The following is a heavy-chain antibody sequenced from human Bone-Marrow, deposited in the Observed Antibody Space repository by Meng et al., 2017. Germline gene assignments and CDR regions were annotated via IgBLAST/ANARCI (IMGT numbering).Heavy chain of an antibody. V-gene: IGHV3-23*01. Sequence: GESLKISCAASGFTFSSYAMNWVRQAPGKGLEWVSLISVSGGNTYYADSVKGRFTISRDNSKNTLYLQMNSLRAEDTAVYYCAKDPGYSSSWNAFDIWGQGTMVTVSS. D-gene: IGHD6-13*01. CDR1: GFTFSSYA. J-gene: IGHJ3*02. CDR2: ISVSGGNT. CDR3: AKDPGYSSSWNAFDI.